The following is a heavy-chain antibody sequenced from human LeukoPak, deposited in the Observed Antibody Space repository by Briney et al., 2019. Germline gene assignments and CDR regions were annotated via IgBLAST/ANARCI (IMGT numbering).Heavy chain of an antibody. V-gene: IGHV3-33*01. J-gene: IGHJ5*02. CDR1: GFTFSSYG. D-gene: IGHD2-2*01. Sequence: GRSLRLSCAASGFTFSSYGMHWVRQAPGKGLKWVAVIWYDGSNKYYADSVKGRFTISRDNSKNTLYLQMNSLRAEDTAVYYCARERGDCSSTSCYAHWFDPWGQGTLVTVSS. CDR3: ARERGDCSSTSCYAHWFDP. CDR2: IWYDGSNK.